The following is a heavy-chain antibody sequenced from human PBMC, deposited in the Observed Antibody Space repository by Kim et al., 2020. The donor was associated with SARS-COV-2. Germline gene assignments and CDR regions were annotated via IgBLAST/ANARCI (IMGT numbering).Heavy chain of an antibody. CDR1: GFNFNTYG. Sequence: GGSLRLSCSASGFNFNTYGMHWVRQAPGKGLEWVAVIWFDGSDEYYADSVRGRFTISRDNSKDTLYLQMRSLRAEDTAVYYCARGPHYDSYSGYSGYYYGTDVWGQGTTVTVSS. CDR2: IWFDGSDE. CDR3: ARGPHYDSYSGYSGYYYGTDV. J-gene: IGHJ6*02. D-gene: IGHD3-3*01. V-gene: IGHV3-33*01.